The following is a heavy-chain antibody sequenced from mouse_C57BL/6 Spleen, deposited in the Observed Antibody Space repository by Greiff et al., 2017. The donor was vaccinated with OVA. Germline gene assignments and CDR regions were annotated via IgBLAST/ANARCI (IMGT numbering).Heavy chain of an antibody. CDR2: INPNYGTT. D-gene: IGHD2-4*01. CDR3: ARRNDDYDWAMDY. J-gene: IGHJ4*01. Sequence: VQLQQSGPELVKPGASVKISCKASGYSFTDYNMHWVKQSHGQSLEWIGVINPNYGTTSYNQKFKGKATLTVDQSSSTAYMQLNSLTSEDSAVEYCARRNDDYDWAMDYWGQGTSVTVSS. CDR1: GYSFTDYN. V-gene: IGHV1-39*01.